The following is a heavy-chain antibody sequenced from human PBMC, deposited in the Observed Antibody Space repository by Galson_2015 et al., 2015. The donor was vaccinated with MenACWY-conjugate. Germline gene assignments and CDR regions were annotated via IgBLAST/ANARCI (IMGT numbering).Heavy chain of an antibody. CDR1: GYTFTSYG. Sequence: SVKVSCKASGYTFTSYGFSWVRQAPGQGLEWIGWISAYNGNINYAQKFQGRVTMTTDTSTITAYMELRSLRSDDTAVYYCARRSGWTNDAVDIWGQGTMVTVST. V-gene: IGHV1-18*01. J-gene: IGHJ3*02. CDR2: ISAYNGNI. CDR3: ARRSGWTNDAVDI. D-gene: IGHD6-19*01.